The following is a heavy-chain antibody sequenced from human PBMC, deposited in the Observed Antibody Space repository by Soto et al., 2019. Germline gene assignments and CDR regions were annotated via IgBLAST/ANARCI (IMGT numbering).Heavy chain of an antibody. J-gene: IGHJ6*03. CDR1: GYSFTSYW. V-gene: IGHV5-51*01. D-gene: IGHD4-4*01. CDR3: ARQVNYRPGPYYYYIDV. CDR2: IYPGDSDT. Sequence: PGESLKISCKGSGYSFTSYWIGWVRQMPGKGLEWMGIIYPGDSDTRYSPSFQGQVTISADKSISTAYLQWSSLKASDTAMYYCARQVNYRPGPYYYYIDVCGKGTSLPVSS.